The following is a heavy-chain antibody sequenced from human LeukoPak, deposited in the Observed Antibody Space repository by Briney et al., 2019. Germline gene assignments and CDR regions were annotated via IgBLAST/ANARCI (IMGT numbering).Heavy chain of an antibody. CDR2: IRSKAYGGTT. D-gene: IGHD6-13*01. J-gene: IGHJ3*02. CDR1: GFTFGDYA. V-gene: IGHV3-49*03. CDR3: TRDRGSSSWYLVVADSFDI. Sequence: GGSLRLSCTASGFTFGDYAMSWFRQAPGKGLEWVGFIRSKAYGGTTEYAASVKGRFTISRDDSKSIAYLQMNSLKTEDTAVYYCTRDRGSSSWYLVVADSFDIWGQGTMVTVSS.